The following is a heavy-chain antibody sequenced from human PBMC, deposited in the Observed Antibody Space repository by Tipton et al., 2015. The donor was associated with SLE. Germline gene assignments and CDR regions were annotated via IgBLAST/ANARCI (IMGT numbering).Heavy chain of an antibody. V-gene: IGHV1-69*01. CDR2: IIPIFGTA. J-gene: IGHJ4*02. CDR3: AKDLHSGYDFWSGYSD. CDR1: GGTFSSYA. Sequence: QLVQSGAEVKKPGSSVKVSCKASGGTFSSYAISWVRQAPGQGLEWMGGIIPIFGTANYAQKFQGRVTITADESTSTAYMELSSLRSEDTAVYYCAKDLHSGYDFWSGYSDWGQGTLVTVSS. D-gene: IGHD3-3*01.